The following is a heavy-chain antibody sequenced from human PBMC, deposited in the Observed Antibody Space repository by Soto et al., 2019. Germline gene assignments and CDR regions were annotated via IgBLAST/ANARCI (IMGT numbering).Heavy chain of an antibody. J-gene: IGHJ6*03. CDR2: ISWNSGSI. V-gene: IGHV3-9*01. Sequence: EVQLVESGGGLVQPGRSLRLSCAASGFTFDGYAMHWVRQAPGKGLEWVSGISWNSGSIGYADSVKGRFTISRDNAKNSLYLQMNSLRAEDTALYYCAKGDDYMDVWGKGTTVTVSS. CDR1: GFTFDGYA. CDR3: AKGDDYMDV.